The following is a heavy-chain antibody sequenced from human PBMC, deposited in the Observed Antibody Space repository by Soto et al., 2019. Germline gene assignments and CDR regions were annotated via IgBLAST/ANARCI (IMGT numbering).Heavy chain of an antibody. V-gene: IGHV3-30-3*01. D-gene: IGHD3-22*01. CDR3: AREGRSGYYYAYNWFDP. CDR2: ISYDGSNK. CDR1: GFTFSSYA. J-gene: IGHJ5*02. Sequence: QVQLVESGGGVVQPGRSLRLSCAASGFTFSSYAMHWVRQAPGKGLEWVAVISYDGSNKYYADSVKGRFTISRDNPKNTLYLQMNSLRAEDTAVYYCAREGRSGYYYAYNWFDPWGQGTLVTVSS.